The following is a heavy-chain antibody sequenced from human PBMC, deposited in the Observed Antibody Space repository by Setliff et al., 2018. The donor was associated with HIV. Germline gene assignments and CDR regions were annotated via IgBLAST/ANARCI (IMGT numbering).Heavy chain of an antibody. J-gene: IGHJ5*01. CDR3: ARHLTGRLFDS. CDR1: GGSVNSGNYH. CDR2: IYTSGSP. V-gene: IGHV4-61*09. Sequence: SETLSLTCSVSGGSVNSGNYHWAWIRQPAGKGLEWIGHIYTSGSPHYKSSLTSRLTISLDTSRNQFSLKLTSVTAADSATYYCARHLTGRLFDSWGQGTLVTVSS.